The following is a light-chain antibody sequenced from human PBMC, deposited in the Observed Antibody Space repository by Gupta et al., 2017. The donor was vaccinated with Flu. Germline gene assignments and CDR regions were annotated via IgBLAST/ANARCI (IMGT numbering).Light chain of an antibody. CDR2: AAS. J-gene: IGKJ1*01. CDR1: HSISNY. V-gene: IGKV1-39*01. Sequence: TITCRASHSISNYLSWFQQKPGKAPTLLIYAASTLQSGVPSRFTSSGSGTDFTLTISRLQPDDFATYYFQQSDSIPWTFGQGSKVEIK. CDR3: QQSDSIPWT.